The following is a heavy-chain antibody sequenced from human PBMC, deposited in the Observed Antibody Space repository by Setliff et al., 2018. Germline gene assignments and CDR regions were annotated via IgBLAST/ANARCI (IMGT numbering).Heavy chain of an antibody. V-gene: IGHV5-51*01. CDR1: GYSVTSNW. J-gene: IGHJ4*02. D-gene: IGHD3-22*01. CDR3: ARQLDSSGYYYG. Sequence: LGESLTISCKGSGYSVTSNWSGWVRQMPGKGLGWMGIIYPGDSDTRYSPSFQGQVTISADKSISTAYLQWSSLKASDTAMYYRARQLDSSGYYYGWGQGTLVTVSS. CDR2: IYPGDSDT.